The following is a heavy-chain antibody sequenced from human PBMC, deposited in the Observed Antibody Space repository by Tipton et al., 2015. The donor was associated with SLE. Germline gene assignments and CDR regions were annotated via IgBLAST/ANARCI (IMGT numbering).Heavy chain of an antibody. CDR1: GGSITNHY. J-gene: IGHJ2*01. Sequence: TLSLTCTVSGGSITNHYWNWIRQPPGKGLEWIGYMYYTGSAHYNPSPRNRVTMSLDTSKNQFSLKLSSVTAADTAVYYCARTNLQGSLVDWYFDLWGRGTLVTVSS. D-gene: IGHD5-24*01. CDR2: MYYTGSA. CDR3: ARTNLQGSLVDWYFDL. V-gene: IGHV4-59*11.